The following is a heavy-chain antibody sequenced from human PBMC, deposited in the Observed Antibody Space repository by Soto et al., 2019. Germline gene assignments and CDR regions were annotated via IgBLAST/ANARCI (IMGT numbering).Heavy chain of an antibody. CDR1: GGTFSSYT. J-gene: IGHJ4*02. D-gene: IGHD2-8*01. CDR3: ARDRRYCTNGVCYTPFDY. Sequence: GASAEVCCKASGGTFSSYTLSWVRQAPGQGLEWMRRIIPILGIANYAQKFQGRVTITADKSTSTAYMELSSLRSEDTAVYYCARDRRYCTNGVCYTPFDYWGQGTLVTVS. V-gene: IGHV1-69*04. CDR2: IIPILGIA.